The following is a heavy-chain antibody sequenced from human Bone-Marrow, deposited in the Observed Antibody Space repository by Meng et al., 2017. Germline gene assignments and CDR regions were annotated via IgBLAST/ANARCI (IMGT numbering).Heavy chain of an antibody. CDR3: ARGVWVKIAVAGPDY. V-gene: IGHV3-33*01. CDR2: IWYDGSNK. CDR1: GYTFTGYY. D-gene: IGHD6-19*01. J-gene: IGHJ4*02. Sequence: QGRLVQAGAEVKKPGASVKVSCKASGYTFTGYYMHWVRQAPGKGLEWVAVIWYDGSNKYYADSVKGRFTISRDNSKNTLYLQMNSLRAEDTAVYYCARGVWVKIAVAGPDYWGQGTLVTVSS.